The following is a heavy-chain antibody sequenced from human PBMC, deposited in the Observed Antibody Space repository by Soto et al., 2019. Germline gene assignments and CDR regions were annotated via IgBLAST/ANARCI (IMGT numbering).Heavy chain of an antibody. CDR2: IWYDGSNK. J-gene: IGHJ6*02. Sequence: PGGSLRLSCAASGFTFSGYGMHWVRQAPGKGLEWVAVIWYDGSNKYYADSVKGRFTISRDNSKNTLYLQMNSLRAEDTAVYYCATSLNWSGYSSRYYYYGMDVWGQGTTVTVSS. D-gene: IGHD3-3*01. V-gene: IGHV3-33*01. CDR3: ATSLNWSGYSSRYYYYGMDV. CDR1: GFTFSGYG.